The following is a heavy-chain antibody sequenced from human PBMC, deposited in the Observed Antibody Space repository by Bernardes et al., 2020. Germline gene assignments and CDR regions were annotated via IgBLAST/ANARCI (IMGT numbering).Heavy chain of an antibody. D-gene: IGHD3-22*01. CDR2: ITTAGDS. Sequence: GGSLRLSCAASGFTFSSYDIHWVRQATGKGLEWVSAITTAGDSYHPDSVMGRFSISRDNAKNSVYLQMNSLGVGDTAVYYCARGWSGDYYDSSGLDYWGQGTLVTVSS. CDR3: ARGWSGDYYDSSGLDY. V-gene: IGHV3-13*01. J-gene: IGHJ4*02. CDR1: GFTFSSYD.